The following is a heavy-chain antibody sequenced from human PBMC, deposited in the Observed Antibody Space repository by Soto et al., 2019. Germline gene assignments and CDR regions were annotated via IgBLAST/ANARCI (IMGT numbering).Heavy chain of an antibody. CDR3: AKGGAPGYCSSTSCYEQLVRGWYFDL. Sequence: GGSLRLSCAASGFTFSSYAMSWVRQAPGKGLEWVSAISGSGGSTYYADSVKGRFTISRDNSKNTLYLQMNSLRAEDTAVYYCAKGGAPGYCSSTSCYEQLVRGWYFDLWGRGTLVTVSS. V-gene: IGHV3-23*01. D-gene: IGHD2-2*01. J-gene: IGHJ2*01. CDR1: GFTFSSYA. CDR2: ISGSGGST.